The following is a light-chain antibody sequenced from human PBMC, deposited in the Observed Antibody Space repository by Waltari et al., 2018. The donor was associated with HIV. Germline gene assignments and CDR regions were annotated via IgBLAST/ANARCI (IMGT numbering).Light chain of an antibody. Sequence: DIVMTQSPDFLAVSLSERATSNCKSSQSLLYSSDNKNYLAWYQQKPGQPPKLLIYWASTRESGVPDRFSGSGSGTDFTLTINSLQAEDVAVYYCQQYYSTLALTFGGGTKVEIK. CDR3: QQYYSTLALT. V-gene: IGKV4-1*01. CDR2: WAS. CDR1: QSLLYSSDNKNY. J-gene: IGKJ4*01.